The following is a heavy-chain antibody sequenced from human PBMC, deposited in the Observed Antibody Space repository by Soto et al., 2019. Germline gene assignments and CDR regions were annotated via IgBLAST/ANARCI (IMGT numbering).Heavy chain of an antibody. CDR2: IWHDGTYK. CDR1: GFSFSRYA. D-gene: IGHD3-22*01. J-gene: IGHJ4*02. CDR3: ARGPNYYDDTGYPWYFNY. Sequence: LRLSCEASGFSFSRYAMHWVRQSPGKGLEWVAVIWHDGTYKYYADSVKGRFTTSRDNSKSTLYLQMNSLRAEDSAVYFCARGPNYYDDTGYPWYFNYWGQGTLVTVSS. V-gene: IGHV3-33*01.